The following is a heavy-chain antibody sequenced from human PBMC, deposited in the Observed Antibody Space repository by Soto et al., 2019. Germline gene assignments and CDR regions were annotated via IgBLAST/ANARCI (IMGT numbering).Heavy chain of an antibody. CDR3: ATCLIDSSGSGWFDP. CDR2: ISAYNGNT. V-gene: IGHV1-18*01. J-gene: IGHJ5*02. Sequence: ASVKVSCKASGYTFTSYGISWVQQAPGQGLEWMGWISAYNGNTNYAQKLQGRVTMTTDTSTSTAYMELRSLRSDDTAVYYCATCLIDSSGSGWFDPWGQGTLVTVSP. CDR1: GYTFTSYG. D-gene: IGHD3-22*01.